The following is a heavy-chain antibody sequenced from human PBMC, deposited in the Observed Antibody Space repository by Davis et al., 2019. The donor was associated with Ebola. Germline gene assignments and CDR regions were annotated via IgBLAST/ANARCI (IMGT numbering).Heavy chain of an antibody. CDR2: ISASGSPI. D-gene: IGHD3-9*01. V-gene: IGHV3-48*03. CDR3: ARGPLTALDY. CDR1: GFTFYRYE. Sequence: GESLKTPCVTSGFTFYRYEMNWVRQAPGKGLEWVSFISASGSPIYYADSVKGRFTISRDTARNSVHLQMDSLRAEDTAIYYCARGPLTALDYWGQGTLVTVSS. J-gene: IGHJ4*02.